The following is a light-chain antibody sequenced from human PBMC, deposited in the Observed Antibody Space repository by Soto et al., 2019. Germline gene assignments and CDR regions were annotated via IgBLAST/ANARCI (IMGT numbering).Light chain of an antibody. V-gene: IGKV1-39*01. CDR3: QQSYIVPYT. CDR2: VGS. Sequence: DIQMTQSPSSLSASVGDRVTISCRSSENIRNYLICYRQKPGKAHELLMYVGSTLESGVPSRFSGSGLGTDFTLTIKSLQPEDFGVYYSQQSYIVPYTFGRGTSLDI. J-gene: IGKJ2*01. CDR1: ENIRNY.